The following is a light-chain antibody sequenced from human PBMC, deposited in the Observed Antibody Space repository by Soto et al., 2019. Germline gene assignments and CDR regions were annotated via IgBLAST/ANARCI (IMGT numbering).Light chain of an antibody. CDR1: QSFSSY. V-gene: IGKV3-11*01. Sequence: EIVLTQSPATLFLSPGERATLSCRASQSFSSYLAWYQQKPGQAPRLLIYDASKRATGIPARFSGRGSGTDFTLTISSLAPEDVAVYYCQQRSNWPPVITFGQGTRLEIK. J-gene: IGKJ5*01. CDR3: QQRSNWPPVIT. CDR2: DAS.